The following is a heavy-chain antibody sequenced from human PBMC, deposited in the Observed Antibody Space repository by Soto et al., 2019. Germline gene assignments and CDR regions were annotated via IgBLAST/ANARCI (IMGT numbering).Heavy chain of an antibody. CDR2: IWYDGSNK. CDR3: ARDGSQWLGNYGMDV. D-gene: IGHD6-19*01. Sequence: SGGSLRLSYAASGFTFSSYGMHWVRQAPGKGLEWVAVIWYDGSNKYYADSVKGRFTISRDNSKNTLYLQMNSLRAEDTAVYYCARDGSQWLGNYGMDVWGQGTTVTVSS. J-gene: IGHJ6*02. CDR1: GFTFSSYG. V-gene: IGHV3-33*01.